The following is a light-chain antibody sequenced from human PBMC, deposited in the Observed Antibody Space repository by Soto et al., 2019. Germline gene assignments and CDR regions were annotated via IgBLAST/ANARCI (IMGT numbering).Light chain of an antibody. CDR1: QSVSSN. CDR3: QRYNNWPVT. CDR2: GAS. J-gene: IGKJ2*01. V-gene: IGKV3-15*01. Sequence: EIVMTQSPATLSVSPGERATLSCRASQSVSSNFAWYQQKPGQAPRLLIYGASTRATGIPARFSGSGSGTEFTLTISSLQSEDFAVYYCQRYNNWPVTLGQGTKLEIK.